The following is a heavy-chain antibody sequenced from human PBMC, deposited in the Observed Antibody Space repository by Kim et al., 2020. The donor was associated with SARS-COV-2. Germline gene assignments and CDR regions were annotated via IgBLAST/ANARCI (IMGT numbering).Heavy chain of an antibody. CDR3: ARDEGGSGSSDY. J-gene: IGHJ4*02. V-gene: IGHV3-21*01. Sequence: GGSLRLSCAASGFTFSSYSMNWVRQAPGKGLEWVSSISSSSSYIYYADSVKGRFTISRDNAKNSLYLQMNSLRAEDTAVYYCARDEGGSGSSDYWGQGTLVTVSS. D-gene: IGHD3-10*01. CDR2: ISSSSSYI. CDR1: GFTFSSYS.